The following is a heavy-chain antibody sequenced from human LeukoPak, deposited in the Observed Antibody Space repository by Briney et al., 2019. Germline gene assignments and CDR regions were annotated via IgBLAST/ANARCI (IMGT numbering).Heavy chain of an antibody. CDR2: IYTSGST. D-gene: IGHD3-3*01. V-gene: IGHV4-61*02. CDR3: ARSTIFGVVTSYYYYGMDV. Sequence: SETLSLTCTVSGGSISSGSYYWSWIRQPAGKGLEWIGRIYTSGSTNYNPSLKSRVTISVDTSKNQFSLKLSSVTAADTAVYYCARSTIFGVVTSYYYYGMDVWGQGTTVTVSS. J-gene: IGHJ6*02. CDR1: GGSISSGSYY.